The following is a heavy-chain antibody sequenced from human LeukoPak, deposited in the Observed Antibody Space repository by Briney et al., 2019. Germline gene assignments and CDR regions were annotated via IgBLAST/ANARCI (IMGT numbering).Heavy chain of an antibody. D-gene: IGHD1-26*01. CDR2: ISYDGSNK. V-gene: IGHV3-30-3*01. Sequence: PGGSLRLSCAASGFTFSHHWMHWVRQAPGKGLEWVAVISYDGSNKYYADSVKGRFTISRDNSKNTLYLQMNSLRAEDTAVYYCARDLGLRGSYVFHYWGQGTLVTVSS. J-gene: IGHJ4*02. CDR3: ARDLGLRGSYVFHY. CDR1: GFTFSHHW.